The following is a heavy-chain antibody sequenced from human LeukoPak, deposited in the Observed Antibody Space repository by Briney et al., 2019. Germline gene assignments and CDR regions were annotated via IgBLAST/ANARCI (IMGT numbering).Heavy chain of an antibody. V-gene: IGHV3-23*01. CDR2: ISGSGGST. J-gene: IGHJ4*02. CDR1: GFTFSSYA. Sequence: GGSLRLSCAASGFTFSSYAMSWVRQAPGKGLEWVSAISGSGGSTYYADSVKGRFTPSRDNSKKPQYLQMNRLRAEVTAVYNCAKSQHQVGATDYWGQGTLVTVSS. D-gene: IGHD1-26*01. CDR3: AKSQHQVGATDY.